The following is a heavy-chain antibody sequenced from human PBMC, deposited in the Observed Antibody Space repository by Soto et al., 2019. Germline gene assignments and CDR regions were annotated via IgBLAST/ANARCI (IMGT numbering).Heavy chain of an antibody. Sequence: QVQLVESGGDVVQPGRSLRLSCAASGFTFSNYGMHWARQAPGKGLEWVAAILYDGSNKYYADSVKGRFTISRDNSKNTLYLQMNGMRAEDTAGYYCAGGTSYFDYCGQGTLVTVSS. V-gene: IGHV3-33*01. CDR3: AGGTSYFDY. CDR1: GFTFSNYG. D-gene: IGHD1-26*01. CDR2: ILYDGSNK. J-gene: IGHJ4*02.